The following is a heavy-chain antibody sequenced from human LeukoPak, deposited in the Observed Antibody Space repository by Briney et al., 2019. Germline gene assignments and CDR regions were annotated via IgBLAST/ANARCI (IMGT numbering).Heavy chain of an antibody. CDR1: GFAFNTYC. V-gene: IGHV3-7*03. CDR3: AGEVGVSPHNYFDP. Sequence: SGGSLRLSCAASGFAFNTYCMAWVRQAPGKGLEWVASIKPDGSQKYYVDSVKGRFTISRDNAKNSLFLQMNTLRVDDTALYYCAGEVGVSPHNYFDPLGQGTLVTVSS. J-gene: IGHJ5*02. CDR2: IKPDGSQK. D-gene: IGHD1-26*01.